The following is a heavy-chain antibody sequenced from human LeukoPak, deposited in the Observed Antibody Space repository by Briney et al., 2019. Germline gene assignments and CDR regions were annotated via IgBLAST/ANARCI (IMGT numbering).Heavy chain of an antibody. CDR2: ISASNGDT. Sequence: RASVKVSCKASGYDFDTYGISWVRQAPGQGLEWVGWISASNGDTNSAQNLQGRVTMTTDTSTRTAYMELRNLRSDDTAIYYCARGLERESLDSSGYYYWGQGTLVTVPS. CDR3: ARGLERESLDSSGYYY. CDR1: GYDFDTYG. J-gene: IGHJ4*02. D-gene: IGHD3-22*01. V-gene: IGHV1-18*01.